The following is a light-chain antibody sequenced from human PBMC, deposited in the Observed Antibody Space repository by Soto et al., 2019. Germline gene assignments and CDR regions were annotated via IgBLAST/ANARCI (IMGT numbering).Light chain of an antibody. CDR2: AAS. Sequence: DIQMTQSPSSLSASVGDRVTITCRASQSISSYLTWYQQKPGKAPNLLIYAASSLQSGVPSRFSGSGSGTDFTLTISSLQPEDFATYYCQQSYNTPRTFGQGTKVEVK. CDR3: QQSYNTPRT. J-gene: IGKJ1*01. CDR1: QSISSY. V-gene: IGKV1-39*01.